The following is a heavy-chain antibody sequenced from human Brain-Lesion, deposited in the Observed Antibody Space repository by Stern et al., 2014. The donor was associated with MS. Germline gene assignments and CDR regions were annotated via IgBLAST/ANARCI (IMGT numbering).Heavy chain of an antibody. CDR1: GFTFDDYA. V-gene: IGHV3-9*01. D-gene: IGHD1-14*01. Sequence: EVQLVESGGDLVQPGRSLRLSCAAFGFTFDDYAMHWVRQAPGKGLARVAGISWNSGTIGYADSVKGRFTTSRDNAYSSLYLQMNSLRPEDTALYYCARDITGSSAYFAYWGQGTLVTVSS. CDR3: ARDITGSSAYFAY. CDR2: ISWNSGTI. J-gene: IGHJ4*02.